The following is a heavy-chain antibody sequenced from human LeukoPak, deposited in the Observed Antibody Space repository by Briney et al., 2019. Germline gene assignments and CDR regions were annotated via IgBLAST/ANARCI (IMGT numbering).Heavy chain of an antibody. CDR1: GFTFSSYN. J-gene: IGHJ4*02. V-gene: IGHV3-21*01. Sequence: PGGSLRLSCAASGFTFSSYNMNWVRQAPGKGLEWVSSISSSSSYIYYADSVKGRFTISRDNAKNSLFLQMNSLRAEDTAVYYCARDPRDIYGGYFDYWGQGTLVTVSS. CDR2: ISSSSSYI. CDR3: ARDPRDIYGGYFDY. D-gene: IGHD4-23*01.